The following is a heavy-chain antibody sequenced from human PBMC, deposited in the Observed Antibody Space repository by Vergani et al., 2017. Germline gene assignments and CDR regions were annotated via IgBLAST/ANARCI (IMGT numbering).Heavy chain of an antibody. CDR3: ARVQYYDFWSGLGYFDL. D-gene: IGHD3-3*01. V-gene: IGHV4-39*07. Sequence: QLQLQESGPGLVKPSETLSLTCTVSGGSISSSSYYWGWIRQPPGKGLEWIGSIYYSGSTYYNPSLKSRVTISVDTSKNQFSLKLSTVTAADTAVYYCARVQYYDFWSGLGYFDLWGRGTLVTVSS. J-gene: IGHJ2*01. CDR2: IYYSGST. CDR1: GGSISSSSYY.